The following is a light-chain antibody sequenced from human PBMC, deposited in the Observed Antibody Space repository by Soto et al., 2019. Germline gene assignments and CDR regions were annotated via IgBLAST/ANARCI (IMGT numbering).Light chain of an antibody. CDR1: QRVSARY. CDR2: GAS. V-gene: IGKV3-20*01. J-gene: IGKJ1*01. Sequence: IVLTQSPGALSLSPGDRATLSCRARQRVSARYLAWYHQKPGQSPRRLIFGASDRATGIPDRFSGSGSGTDFTLTIDRLEPEDFAMYYCQQYSDSPPTFGQGTKVDIK. CDR3: QQYSDSPPT.